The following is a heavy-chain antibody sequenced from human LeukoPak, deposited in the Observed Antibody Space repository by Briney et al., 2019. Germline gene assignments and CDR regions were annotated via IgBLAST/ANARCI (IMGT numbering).Heavy chain of an antibody. J-gene: IGHJ5*02. D-gene: IGHD2-15*01. Sequence: PGGSLRLSCAASGFTFSSYWMSWVRQAPGKGLEWVANIKQDGSEKYYVDSVKGRFTISRDNAKNSLYLQMNSLRAEDTAVYYCARWGYCSGGSCSSGFDPWGQGTLVTVSS. CDR2: IKQDGSEK. V-gene: IGHV3-7*01. CDR3: ARWGYCSGGSCSSGFDP. CDR1: GFTFSSYW.